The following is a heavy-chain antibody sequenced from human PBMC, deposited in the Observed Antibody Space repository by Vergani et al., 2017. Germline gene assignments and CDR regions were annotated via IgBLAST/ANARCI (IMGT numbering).Heavy chain of an antibody. V-gene: IGHV3-48*01. D-gene: IGHD2-2*01. CDR3: ARVVVVVPTKGGFDY. CDR1: GFTFSSYS. Sequence: EVQLLESGGGLVQPGGSLRLSCAASGFTFSSYSMNWVRQAPGKGLEWVSYISSSSSTIYYADSVKGRFTISRDNAKNSLYLQMNSLRAEDTAVYYCARVVVVVPTKGGFDYWGQGTLVTVSS. J-gene: IGHJ4*02. CDR2: ISSSSSTI.